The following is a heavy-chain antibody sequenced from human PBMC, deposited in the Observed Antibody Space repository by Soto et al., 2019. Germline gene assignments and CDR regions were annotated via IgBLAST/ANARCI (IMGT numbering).Heavy chain of an antibody. Sequence: GESLKISCEASGFSLSTYWIGWVRQMPGKGLEWMGIIHPSDSDTRYSPSFQGQVTISADKSISTAYLQWSNLKASDTAIYYCASHRDGYNPLDYWGQGTVVTVSS. CDR1: GFSLSTYW. J-gene: IGHJ4*02. D-gene: IGHD5-12*01. CDR3: ASHRDGYNPLDY. CDR2: IHPSDSDT. V-gene: IGHV5-51*01.